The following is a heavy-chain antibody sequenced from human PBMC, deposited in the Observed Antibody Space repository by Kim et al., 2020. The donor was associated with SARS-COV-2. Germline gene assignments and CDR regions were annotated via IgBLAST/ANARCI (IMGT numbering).Heavy chain of an antibody. CDR3: ARDGVVLVPGAFASYYYMDV. D-gene: IGHD3-10*01. J-gene: IGHJ6*03. Sequence: GRFTISRDNSKNTLYLQMNSLRAEDTAVYYCARDGVVLVPGAFASYYYMDVWGNGTTVTVSS. V-gene: IGHV3-30*07.